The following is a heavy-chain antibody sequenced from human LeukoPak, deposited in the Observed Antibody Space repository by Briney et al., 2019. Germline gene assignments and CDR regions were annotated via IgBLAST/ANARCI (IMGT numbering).Heavy chain of an antibody. J-gene: IGHJ4*02. V-gene: IGHV1-2*02. Sequence: ASVKVSCKASGYSFTGYYMHWVRQAPGQGLEWMGWVNPNSGGTTYAQKFQGRVTMTRDTSISTAYMELSRLSSDDTAVYYCAREGYSSYWGQGTLVTVSS. CDR1: GYSFTGYY. D-gene: IGHD4-11*01. CDR2: VNPNSGGT. CDR3: AREGYSSY.